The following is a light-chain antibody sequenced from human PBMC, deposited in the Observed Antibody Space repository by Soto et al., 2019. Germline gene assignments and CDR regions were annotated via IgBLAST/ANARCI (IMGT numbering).Light chain of an antibody. CDR3: QQYNNWPPLT. CDR2: GAS. V-gene: IGKV3-20*01. J-gene: IGKJ4*01. Sequence: EIVLTQSPGTLSLSPGERATLSCRASQSVGGNYLTWYQQKPGQAPRLLIYGASSRASGIPDRFSGSGSGTDFTLTISRLEPEDFAVYYCQQYNNWPPLTFGGGSKVEIK. CDR1: QSVGGNY.